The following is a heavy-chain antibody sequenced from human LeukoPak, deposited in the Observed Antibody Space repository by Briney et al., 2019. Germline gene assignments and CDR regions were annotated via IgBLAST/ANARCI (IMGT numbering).Heavy chain of an antibody. CDR2: ISGAGSTT. J-gene: IGHJ4*02. CDR1: GFTFSDYY. Sequence: GGSLRLSCAVSGFTFSDYYMSWIRQAPGKGPEWVSSISGAGSTTHYADSVRGRFTISRDNAKNSLYLQMNSLRAEDTAVYYCASRYSPFDFWGQGTLVTVSS. D-gene: IGHD5-18*01. CDR3: ASRYSPFDF. V-gene: IGHV3-11*04.